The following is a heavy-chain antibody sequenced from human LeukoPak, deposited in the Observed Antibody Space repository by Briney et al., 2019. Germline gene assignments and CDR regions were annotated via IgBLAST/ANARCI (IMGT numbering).Heavy chain of an antibody. Sequence: ASVKVSCKASGYTFTSYAMHWVRQAPGQRLEWMGWINAGNGNTKYSQKFQGRVTITRDTSASTAYMELSSLRSEDTAVYYCARETTGYYDSSGYYYWVYWGQGTLVTVSS. CDR3: ARETTGYYDSSGYYYWVY. D-gene: IGHD3-22*01. CDR1: GYTFTSYA. CDR2: INAGNGNT. J-gene: IGHJ4*02. V-gene: IGHV1-3*01.